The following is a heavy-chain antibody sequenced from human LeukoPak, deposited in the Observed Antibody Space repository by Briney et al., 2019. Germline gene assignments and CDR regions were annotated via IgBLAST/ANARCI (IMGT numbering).Heavy chain of an antibody. D-gene: IGHD6-19*01. V-gene: IGHV1-2*04. CDR2: INPNSGGT. CDR1: GYTFTGYY. Sequence: GSVKVSCKASGYTFTGYYMHWVRQAPGQGLEWMGWINPNSGGTNYAQKFQGWVTMTRDTSISTAYMELSRLRSDDTAVYYCAREIPRLIAVAGRVGDDRRGFDYWGQGTLVTFSS. J-gene: IGHJ4*02. CDR3: AREIPRLIAVAGRVGDDRRGFDY.